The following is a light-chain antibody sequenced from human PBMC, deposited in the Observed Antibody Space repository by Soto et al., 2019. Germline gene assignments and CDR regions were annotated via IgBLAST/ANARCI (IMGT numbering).Light chain of an antibody. V-gene: IGKV1-9*01. J-gene: IGKJ2*03. CDR2: PAS. Sequence: DIQLTQSPSFLSASVGDRVTVSCRASQDISTSLAWFQQKAGKVPQLLVYPASTLQDGVPSRLSGSGSGTYFTLTINNLQAEDCATYYCQHLRTYPFSFGPGTKLDIK. CDR1: QDISTS. CDR3: QHLRTYPFS.